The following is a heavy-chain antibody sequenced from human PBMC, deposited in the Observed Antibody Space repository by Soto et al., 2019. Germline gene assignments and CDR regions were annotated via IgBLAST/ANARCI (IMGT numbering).Heavy chain of an antibody. CDR1: GGSISSYY. CDR2: IYYSGST. D-gene: IGHD2-15*01. V-gene: IGHV4-59*01. CDR3: AIGEAALATAGFNWFAP. Sequence: QVQLQESGPGLVKPSETLSLTCTVSGGSISSYYWSWIRQPPGKGLECVGYIYYSGSTNYNPSLQSPVTIAVDKSKYQFSLKLSAVTAADPAGYYCAIGEAALATAGFNWFAPLGQGTLVTVS. J-gene: IGHJ5*02.